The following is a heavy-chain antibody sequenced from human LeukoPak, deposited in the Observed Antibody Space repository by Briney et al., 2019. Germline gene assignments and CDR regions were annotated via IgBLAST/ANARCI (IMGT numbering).Heavy chain of an antibody. Sequence: KSGGSLRLSCAASGFTFSNAWMNWVRQAPGKGPEWVGRIKSKTDGGTTDYAAPVKGRFTISRDDSKHTLYLQMNSLKTEDTAVYYCSTTYYYDSSEGYWGQGTLVTVSS. J-gene: IGHJ4*02. CDR2: IKSKTDGGTT. V-gene: IGHV3-15*07. CDR1: GFTFSNAW. D-gene: IGHD3-22*01. CDR3: STTYYYDSSEGY.